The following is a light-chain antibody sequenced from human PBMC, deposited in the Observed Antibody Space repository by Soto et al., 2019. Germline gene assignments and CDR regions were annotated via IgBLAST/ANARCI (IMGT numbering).Light chain of an antibody. V-gene: IGLV1-44*01. Sequence: QSALTQPPSASGTPGQRATISCCGSNSNIGSDIVNCYQLLPGAAPEVLINTTNQRPSGVPERFSGSKSGTSASLAISGLQSEDEANSSCATWDGGLSGPFVFGTGTKLTVL. J-gene: IGLJ1*01. CDR3: ATWDGGLSGPFV. CDR2: TTN. CDR1: NSNIGSDI.